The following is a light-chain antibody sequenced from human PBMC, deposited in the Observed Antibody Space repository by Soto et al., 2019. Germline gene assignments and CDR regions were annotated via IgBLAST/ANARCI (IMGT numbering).Light chain of an antibody. CDR2: QVT. CDR1: INDVGGYNY. V-gene: IGLV2-8*01. Sequence: QSALTQPRSASGSPGQAVTISSAGTINDVGGYNYVSWYQQHPGKVPQLMIYQVTKQPSGVPDRFSASKSDTTASLTISGLQAEYEGDYYCMSYAGGNRFVFGTGTKVTVL. J-gene: IGLJ1*01. CDR3: MSYAGGNRFV.